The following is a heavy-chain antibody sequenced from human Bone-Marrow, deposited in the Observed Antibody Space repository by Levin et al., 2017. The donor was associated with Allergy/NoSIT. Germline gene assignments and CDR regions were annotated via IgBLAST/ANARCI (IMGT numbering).Heavy chain of an antibody. D-gene: IGHD3-16*02. J-gene: IGHJ4*02. CDR2: ISAYNGNT. Sequence: GASVKVSCKASGYTFTSYGISWVRQAPGQGLEWMGWISAYNGNTNYAQKLQGRVTMTTDTSTSTAYMELRSLRSDDTAVYYCARFQNVGGYPTSVDYWGQGTLVTVSS. CDR1: GYTFTSYG. CDR3: ARFQNVGGYPTSVDY. V-gene: IGHV1-18*01.